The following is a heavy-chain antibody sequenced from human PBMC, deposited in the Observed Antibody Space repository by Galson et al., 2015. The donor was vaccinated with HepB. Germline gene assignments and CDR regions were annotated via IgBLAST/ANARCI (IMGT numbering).Heavy chain of an antibody. Sequence: SVKVSCKASGYTFTSYYMHWVRQAPGQGLEWMGIINPSGGSTSYAQEFQGRVTMTRDTSTSTVYMELSSLRSEDAAVYFCARDRSGNYYFDYWGQGTLVTVSS. CDR2: INPSGGST. D-gene: IGHD1-26*01. V-gene: IGHV1-46*01. CDR3: ARDRSGNYYFDY. J-gene: IGHJ4*02. CDR1: GYTFTSYY.